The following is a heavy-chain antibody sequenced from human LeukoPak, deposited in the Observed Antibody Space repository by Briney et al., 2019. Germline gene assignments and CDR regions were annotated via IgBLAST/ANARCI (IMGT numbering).Heavy chain of an antibody. V-gene: IGHV4-4*02. CDR3: ARNSSGYYIDY. D-gene: IGHD3-22*01. J-gene: IGHJ4*02. CDR1: GDSITSDKW. Sequence: PSETLPLTCAVSGDSITSDKWWTWVRQPPGKGLEWIGEIHHSKSSNYYPSLKSRVTISVETSKNQFSLKLRSVTAADTAVYYCARNSSGYYIDYWGQGTLVTVSS. CDR2: IHHSKSS.